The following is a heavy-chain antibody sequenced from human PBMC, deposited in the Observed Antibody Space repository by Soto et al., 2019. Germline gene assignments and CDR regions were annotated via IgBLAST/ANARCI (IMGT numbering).Heavy chain of an antibody. V-gene: IGHV5-10-1*01. CDR2: IDPSDSYT. CDR1: GYSFTSYW. J-gene: IGHJ6*02. D-gene: IGHD6-19*01. CDR3: ARQQRSSGFYYYYYGMDV. Sequence: GESLKISCKGSGYSFTSYWISWVRQMPGKGLEWMGRIDPSDSYTNYSPSFQGHVTISADKSISTAYLQWSGLKASDTAMYYCARQQRSSGFYYYYYGMDVWGQGTTVTVSS.